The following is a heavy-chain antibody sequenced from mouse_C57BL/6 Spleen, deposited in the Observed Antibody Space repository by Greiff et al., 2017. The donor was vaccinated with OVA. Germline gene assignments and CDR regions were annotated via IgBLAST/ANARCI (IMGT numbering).Heavy chain of an antibody. D-gene: IGHD3-2*02. V-gene: IGHV3-6*01. J-gene: IGHJ2*01. Sequence: EVKLQESGPGLVKPSQSLSLTCSVTGYSITSGYYWNWIRQFPGNKLEWMGYISYDGSNNYNPSLKNRISITRDTSKNQFCLKLNSVTTEDTATYYCASHSSGYDYWGQGTTLTVSS. CDR1: GYSITSGYY. CDR2: ISYDGSN. CDR3: ASHSSGYDY.